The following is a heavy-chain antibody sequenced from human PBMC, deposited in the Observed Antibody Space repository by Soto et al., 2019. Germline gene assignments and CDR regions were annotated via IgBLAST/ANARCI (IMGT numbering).Heavy chain of an antibody. D-gene: IGHD3-16*01. J-gene: IGHJ4*02. CDR2: LSSDGFGA. V-gene: IGHV3-74*03. CDR1: GCSLSPYW. Sequence: EVHLEESGGGLVQPGGSLRLSCAASGCSLSPYWMHWVRQVPGRGLEWVARLSSDGFGAAYADSVKGRFFISRDIARNTLSRQMNSLRADDTAVYYCARDLGGPDYWGRGTSVTVSS. CDR3: ARDLGGPDY.